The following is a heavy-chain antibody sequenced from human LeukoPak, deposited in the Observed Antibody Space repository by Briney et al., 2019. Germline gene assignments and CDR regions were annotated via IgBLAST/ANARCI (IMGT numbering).Heavy chain of an antibody. CDR1: GFTISTYA. CDR2: ISGGGGTI. Sequence: GGSLRLSCAASGFTISTYAMFWVRQASGKGLEWVSGISGGGGTIYYADSVKGRFTISRDNAKNSLYLQMNSLRAEDTAVYYCARVVYCSSTSCYGLWYFDYWGQGTLVTVSS. J-gene: IGHJ4*02. D-gene: IGHD2-2*01. CDR3: ARVVYCSSTSCYGLWYFDY. V-gene: IGHV3-23*01.